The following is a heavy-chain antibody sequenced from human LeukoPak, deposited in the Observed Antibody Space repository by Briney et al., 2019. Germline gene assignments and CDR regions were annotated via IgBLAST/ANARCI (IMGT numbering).Heavy chain of an antibody. V-gene: IGHV3-49*04. Sequence: GALRLSCAASGFTFSSYSMNWVRQAPGKGLEWVGFIRSKAYGGTTEYAASVKGRFTISRDDSKSIAYLQMNSLKTEDTAVYYCTRGNTAPNYWGQGTLVTVSS. D-gene: IGHD5-18*01. CDR1: GFTFSSYS. CDR2: IRSKAYGGTT. J-gene: IGHJ4*02. CDR3: TRGNTAPNY.